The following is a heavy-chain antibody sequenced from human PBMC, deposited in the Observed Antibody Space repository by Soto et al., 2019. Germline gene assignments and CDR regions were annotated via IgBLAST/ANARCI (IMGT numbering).Heavy chain of an antibody. CDR3: AKGLANFGVVMSYFDY. V-gene: IGHV3-9*01. CDR2: ISWNSGSI. CDR1: GFTFDDYA. D-gene: IGHD3-3*01. J-gene: IGHJ4*02. Sequence: EVQLVESGGGLVQPGRSLRLSCAASGFTFDDYAIHWVRQAPGKGLEWVSGISWNSGSIGYADSVKGRFTISRDNAKNSLYLQMNSLRAEDTALYYCAKGLANFGVVMSYFDYWGQGTLVTVSS.